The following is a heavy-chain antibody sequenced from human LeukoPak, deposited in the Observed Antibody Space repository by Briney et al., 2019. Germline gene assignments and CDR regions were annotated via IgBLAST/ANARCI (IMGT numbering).Heavy chain of an antibody. CDR1: GGTFSSYA. CDR3: AGNLDAFDI. Sequence: ASVKVSCKASGGTFSSYAMSWVRQAPGQGLEWMGGIIPIFGTANYAQKFQGRVTITADESTSTAYTELNSLRSEDTAVYYCAGNLDAFDIWGQGTMVTVSS. CDR2: IIPIFGTA. V-gene: IGHV1-69*13. J-gene: IGHJ3*02.